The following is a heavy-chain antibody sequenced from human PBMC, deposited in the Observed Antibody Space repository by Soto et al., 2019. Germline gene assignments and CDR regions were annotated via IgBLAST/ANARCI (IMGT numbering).Heavy chain of an antibody. J-gene: IGHJ6*03. CDR3: ARGAHDSASGHYYYYMDV. D-gene: IGHD6-6*01. CDR2: ISPNSGVT. Sequence: ASVKVSCKASGYTFTSYGIIWVRQAPGQGLEWMGYISPNSGVTTYAQKLQGRLTMTTDTSTSTAYMELRSLRSDDTAVYYCARGAHDSASGHYYYYMDVWGKGTTVTVSS. CDR1: GYTFTSYG. V-gene: IGHV1-18*01.